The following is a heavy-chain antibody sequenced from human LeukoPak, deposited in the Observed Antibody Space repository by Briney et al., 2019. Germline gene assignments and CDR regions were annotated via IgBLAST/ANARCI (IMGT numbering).Heavy chain of an antibody. CDR2: IYYSEST. V-gene: IGHV4-59*01. CDR1: GGSISCYF. D-gene: IGHD3-9*01. CDR3: ARGYVILTGYYFFDY. Sequence: SETLSLTCSVSGGSISCYFWRWIPQPPGKGLEGIGYIYYSESTNYNPSLKSRVTISVDTSKNQFSLKLSSVTAADTGVYYCARGYVILTGYYFFDYWGQGTLVTVSS. J-gene: IGHJ4*02.